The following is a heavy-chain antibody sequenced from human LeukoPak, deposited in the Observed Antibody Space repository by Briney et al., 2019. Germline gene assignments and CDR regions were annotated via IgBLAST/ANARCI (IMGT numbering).Heavy chain of an antibody. CDR2: INPSGGST. V-gene: IGHV1-46*01. J-gene: IGHJ5*02. Sequence: ASVKVSCKASGYTFTSYYMHWVRQAPGQGLEWMGIINPSGGSTSYAQKFQGRVTITADESTSTAYMELSSLRSEDTAVYYCASDLSGCSGGSCRGWFDPWGQGTLVTVSS. D-gene: IGHD2-15*01. CDR3: ASDLSGCSGGSCRGWFDP. CDR1: GYTFTSYY.